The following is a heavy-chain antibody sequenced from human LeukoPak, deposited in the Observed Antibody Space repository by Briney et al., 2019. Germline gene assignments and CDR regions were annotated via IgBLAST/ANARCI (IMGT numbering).Heavy chain of an antibody. CDR3: AGHHTRNTLDF. D-gene: IGHD2/OR15-2a*01. Sequence: SETLSLTCTVSGGSISSYYWSWIRQPPGKGVEWIAYISDIGSINYNPSLKSRVTISLDTSKNQFSLKLSSVTAAGTAVYYCAGHHTRNTLDFWGQGTLVTVSS. CDR1: GGSISSYY. J-gene: IGHJ4*02. V-gene: IGHV4-59*08. CDR2: ISDIGSI.